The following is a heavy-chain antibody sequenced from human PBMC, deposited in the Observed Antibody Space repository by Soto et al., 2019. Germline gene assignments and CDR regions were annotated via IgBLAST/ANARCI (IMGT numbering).Heavy chain of an antibody. Sequence: GGSLRLSCAASGFTFSSYAMHWVRKAPGKGLEWVAVISYDGSDKYYADSVKGRFTISRDNSKNTLYLQMNSLRAEDTAVYYCARLFQCSPQPLGTNTKLTHFDYWGQGTLVTVSS. CDR3: ARLFQCSPQPLGTNTKLTHFDY. D-gene: IGHD3-10*02. CDR2: ISYDGSDK. V-gene: IGHV3-30-3*01. CDR1: GFTFSSYA. J-gene: IGHJ4*02.